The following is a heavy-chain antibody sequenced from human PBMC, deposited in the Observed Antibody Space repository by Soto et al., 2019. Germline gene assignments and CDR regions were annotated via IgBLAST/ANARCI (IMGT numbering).Heavy chain of an antibody. V-gene: IGHV4-34*01. CDR1: GGSFSGYY. Sequence: SETLSLTCAVYGGSFSGYYRTRIRQSPEKGLEWIGEVNHSGTTYYNPSLKTRVTISVHTPKNQFSLKMSSVTAAGTAVYYCARGIGYCSSINCYSSRRLRFDSWGQGTLVTVSS. CDR3: ARGIGYCSSINCYSSRRLRFDS. CDR2: VNHSGTT. J-gene: IGHJ4*02. D-gene: IGHD2-2*01.